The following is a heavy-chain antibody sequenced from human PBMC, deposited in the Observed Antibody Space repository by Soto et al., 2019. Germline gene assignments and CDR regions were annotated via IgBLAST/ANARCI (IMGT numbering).Heavy chain of an antibody. CDR3: AKKGLGSLATYCSTGDCHYAFDI. J-gene: IGHJ3*02. CDR1: GFTFGNYA. V-gene: IGHV3-23*01. D-gene: IGHD2-15*01. Sequence: EVQLLESGGGLVQPGGSLRLSCAASGFTFGNYAMIWVCQAPGKGLEWVSTISGGGDGTYYADSVRGRFTISRENSRNTVYLQMNSLRAEDTAVYYCAKKGLGSLATYCSTGDCHYAFDIWGQGTMVTVSS. CDR2: ISGGGDGT.